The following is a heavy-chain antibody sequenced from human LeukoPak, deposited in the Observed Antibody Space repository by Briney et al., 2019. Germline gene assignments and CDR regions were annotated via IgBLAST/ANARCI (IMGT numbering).Heavy chain of an antibody. V-gene: IGHV4-61*02. Sequence: SETLSLTCTVSGDSINSNNYYWSWIRQPAGKGLEWIGRIYTSGSTNYNPSLKSRVTISVDTSKNQFSLKLSSVTAADTAVYYCARMAGQYCSGGSCYSSRSDYWGQGTLVTVSS. CDR2: IYTSGST. J-gene: IGHJ4*02. CDR3: ARMAGQYCSGGSCYSSRSDY. CDR1: GDSINSNNYY. D-gene: IGHD2-15*01.